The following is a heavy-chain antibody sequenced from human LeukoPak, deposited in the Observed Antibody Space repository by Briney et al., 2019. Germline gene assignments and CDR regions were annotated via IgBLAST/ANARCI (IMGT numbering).Heavy chain of an antibody. CDR1: GYTFTGYY. V-gene: IGHV1-2*02. CDR3: ARDNPPIVVVTAMEWYYYYMDV. CDR2: INPNSGGT. Sequence: GASVKVSCKASGYTFTGYYMHWVRQAPGQGLEWMGWINPNSGGTNYAQKFQGRVTMTRDTSISTAYMELSRLRSDDTAVYYCARDNPPIVVVTAMEWYYYYMDVWGKGTTVTVSS. D-gene: IGHD2-21*02. J-gene: IGHJ6*03.